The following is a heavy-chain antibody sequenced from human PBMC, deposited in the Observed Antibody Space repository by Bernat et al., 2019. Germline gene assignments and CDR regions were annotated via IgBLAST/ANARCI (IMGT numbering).Heavy chain of an antibody. CDR3: ARGVLDYYYYYMDV. Sequence: EVQLLESGGGLVQPGGSLRLSCAASGFTFNTYGMNWVRQAPGKGLEWVSSISSSGSYIYYADSVKGRFTISRDDAKNSLYLQMNSLRDEDTAVYYCARGVLDYYYYYMDVWGKGTTVTVSS. CDR2: ISSSGSYI. CDR1: GFTFNTYG. V-gene: IGHV3-21*01. D-gene: IGHD6-6*01. J-gene: IGHJ6*03.